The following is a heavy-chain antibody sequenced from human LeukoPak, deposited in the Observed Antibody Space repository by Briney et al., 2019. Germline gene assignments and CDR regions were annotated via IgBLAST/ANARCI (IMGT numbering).Heavy chain of an antibody. D-gene: IGHD3-3*01. CDR2: IGAGGTT. Sequence: GGSLRLSCTASGFKFDDYDMSWVRQVPGKGLEWVSAIGAGGTTYYADSVKGRFTISRDNSKNTLYMQMTSLRAEDTAVYYCAKRGSKSGSLQGGFDYWGQGTLVTVSS. J-gene: IGHJ4*02. V-gene: IGHV3-23*01. CDR3: AKRGSKSGSLQGGFDY. CDR1: GFKFDDYD.